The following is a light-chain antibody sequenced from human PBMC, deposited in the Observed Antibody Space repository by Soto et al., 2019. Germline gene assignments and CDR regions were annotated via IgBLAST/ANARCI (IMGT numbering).Light chain of an antibody. CDR2: DAS. V-gene: IGKV1-5*01. Sequence: DIQITQYPTSLSASVEERVTITFRASQTISSWLAWYQQRPGKAPQALIYDASSLKSGVPSRFSGNGSGTEFTLTISSLQPDDFATYYCQQYNTYSTFGQGTRLEIK. CDR3: QQYNTYST. J-gene: IGKJ5*01. CDR1: QTISSW.